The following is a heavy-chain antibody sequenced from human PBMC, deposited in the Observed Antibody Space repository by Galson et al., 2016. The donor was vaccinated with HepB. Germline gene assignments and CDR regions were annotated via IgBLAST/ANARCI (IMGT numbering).Heavy chain of an antibody. CDR1: GFIFSDYY. D-gene: IGHD1-26*01. J-gene: IGHJ4*02. CDR2: ISRTSTTT. Sequence: SLRLSCAASGFIFSDYYMSWIRQAPGKGLEWISYISRTSTTTFYADSVKGRFTVSRDNAKSSLYLQLNDLRAEDTAFYYCARDLRGTWELLEAGSFDYWGQGIVVTVSS. CDR3: ARDLRGTWELLEAGSFDY. V-gene: IGHV3-11*01.